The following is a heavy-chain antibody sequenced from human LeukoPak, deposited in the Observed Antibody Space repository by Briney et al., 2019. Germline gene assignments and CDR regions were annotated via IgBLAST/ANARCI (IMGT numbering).Heavy chain of an antibody. D-gene: IGHD6-13*01. CDR3: ARDRGSSSWSNGGYFDY. CDR2: INPSGGST. V-gene: IGHV1-46*01. CDR1: GYTFTSYH. J-gene: IGHJ4*02. Sequence: ASVKVSCKASGYTFTSYHMHWVRQAPGQGLEWMGIINPSGGSTSYAQKFQGRVTMTRDTSTSTVYMELSSLRSEDTAVYYCARDRGSSSWSNGGYFDYWGQGTLVTVSS.